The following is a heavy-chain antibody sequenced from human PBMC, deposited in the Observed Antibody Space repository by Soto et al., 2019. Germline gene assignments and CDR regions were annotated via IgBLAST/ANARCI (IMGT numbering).Heavy chain of an antibody. D-gene: IGHD2-2*01. V-gene: IGHV4-38-2*01. J-gene: IGHJ6*02. CDR1: GYSISSGNY. Sequence: LSLTCAVSGYSISSGNYWAWIRQPPGRGLEWIGSLYHIGSTHYNTSLKSRVTISVDTSKNHFSLELSSVTAADTAIYYCRSSTSCYDESCVDVWGQGTMVTAP. CDR2: LYHIGST. CDR3: RSSTSCYDESCVDV.